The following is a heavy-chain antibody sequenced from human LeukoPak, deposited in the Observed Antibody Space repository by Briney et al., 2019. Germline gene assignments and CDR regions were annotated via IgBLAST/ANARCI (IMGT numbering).Heavy chain of an antibody. V-gene: IGHV1-46*01. CDR2: INPSGGST. CDR1: GYTFTDYH. Sequence: GASVKVSCKASGYTFTDYHIHWVRQAPGQGLEWMGIINPSGGSTSYAQKFQGRVTMTRDTSTSTVYMELSSLRSEDTAVYYCARGVIVVVVAATPVDYWGQGTLVTVSS. J-gene: IGHJ4*02. D-gene: IGHD2-15*01. CDR3: ARGVIVVVVAATPVDY.